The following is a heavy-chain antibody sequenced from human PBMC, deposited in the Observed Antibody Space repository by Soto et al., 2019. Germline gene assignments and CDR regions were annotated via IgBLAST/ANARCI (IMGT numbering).Heavy chain of an antibody. CDR2: IVVGSGNT. CDR1: GFTFTSSA. D-gene: IGHD3-3*01. Sequence: GASVKVSCKASGFTFTSSAVQWVRQARGQRLEWIGWIVVGSGNTNYAQKFQERVTITRDMSTSTAYMELSSLRSEDTAVYYCAAAYYDFWSGYVFYGMDVWGQGTTVTVSS. V-gene: IGHV1-58*01. CDR3: AAAYYDFWSGYVFYGMDV. J-gene: IGHJ6*02.